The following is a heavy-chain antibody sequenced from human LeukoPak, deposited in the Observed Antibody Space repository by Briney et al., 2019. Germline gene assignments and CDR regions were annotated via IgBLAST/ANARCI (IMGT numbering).Heavy chain of an antibody. CDR1: GGSISSSSYY. Sequence: SETLSLTCTVSGGSISSSSYYWGWIRQPPGKGLEWIGSIYYSGSTYYNPSLKSRVTISVDTSKNQFSLKLSSVTAADTAVYYCARTMIVATTVDYWGQGTLVTVSS. CDR2: IYYSGST. J-gene: IGHJ4*02. D-gene: IGHD3-22*01. CDR3: ARTMIVATTVDY. V-gene: IGHV4-39*01.